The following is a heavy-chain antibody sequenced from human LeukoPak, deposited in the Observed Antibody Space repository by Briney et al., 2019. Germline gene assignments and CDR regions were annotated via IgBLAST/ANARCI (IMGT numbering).Heavy chain of an antibody. Sequence: GGPLRLSCAASGFTFSSYTMSWVRQAPGKGLEWVSTITTSDGNTYYADSVKGRFTVSRDNSKNTLFLQMNSLRAEDTAVYYCAKDGGLWVSAHWGDSWGRGTLVTVSS. CDR3: AKDGGLWVSAHWGDS. V-gene: IGHV3-23*01. D-gene: IGHD7-27*01. J-gene: IGHJ4*02. CDR1: GFTFSSYT. CDR2: ITTSDGNT.